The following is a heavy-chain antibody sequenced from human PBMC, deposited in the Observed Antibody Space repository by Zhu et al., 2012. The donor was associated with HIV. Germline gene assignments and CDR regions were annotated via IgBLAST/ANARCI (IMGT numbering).Heavy chain of an antibody. CDR2: MSQGGDI. D-gene: IGHD3/OR15-3a*01. V-gene: IGHV4-34*02. CDR1: DGSSTGYF. Sequence: QVQDQQWGARLMKPSETLSLTRGLDDGSSTGYFWSWIRQPPGKGLEWVGEMSQGGDIYYSPSLKSRVTISVDVSKHEFSLKLTSVTAADTAVYYCASQGLAGRPRKHFEDWGQGTQVIVS. J-gene: IGHJ1*01. CDR3: ASQGLAGRPRKHFED.